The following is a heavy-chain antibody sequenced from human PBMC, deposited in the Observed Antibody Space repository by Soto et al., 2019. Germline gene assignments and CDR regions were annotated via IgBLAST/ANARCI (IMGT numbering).Heavy chain of an antibody. V-gene: IGHV3-64D*08. CDR1: GLTFSSYA. Sequence: PGGSLRLSCSASGLTFSSYAMHWVRKAPGKGLEYVSAISSNGGSTYYADSVKGRFTISRDNSKNTLYLQMSSLRAEDTAVYYCVSNDYGDYINYYYYGMDVWGQGTTVTVSS. J-gene: IGHJ6*02. CDR2: ISSNGGST. D-gene: IGHD4-17*01. CDR3: VSNDYGDYINYYYYGMDV.